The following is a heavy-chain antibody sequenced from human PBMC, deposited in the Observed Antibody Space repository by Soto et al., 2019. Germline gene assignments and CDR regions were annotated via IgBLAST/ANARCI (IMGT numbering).Heavy chain of an antibody. D-gene: IGHD3-10*02. CDR3: ARHRDTIFTCPPGCAFDI. J-gene: IGHJ3*02. CDR1: GYNFPNYW. Sequence: PGESLKISCKGSGYNFPNYWIGWVRQMPGKGLEWMGLINPGDSDTRYTPPFQGRITVSADKSINTAYLQWSSLEASDTAMYYCARHRDTIFTCPPGCAFDIWGQGTMVTVSS. CDR2: INPGDSDT. V-gene: IGHV5-51*01.